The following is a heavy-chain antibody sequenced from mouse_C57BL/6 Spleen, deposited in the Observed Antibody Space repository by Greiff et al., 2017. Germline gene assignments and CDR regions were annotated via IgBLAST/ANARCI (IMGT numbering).Heavy chain of an antibody. D-gene: IGHD1-1*01. CDR2: IDPEDGDT. CDR1: GFNIKDYY. J-gene: IGHJ4*01. V-gene: IGHV14-1*01. Sequence: EVQVVESGAELVRPGASVKLSCTASGFNIKDYYMHWVKQRPEQGLEWIGRIDPEDGDTEYAPKFQGKATMTADTSSNTAYLQLSSLTSEDTAVYYCTTGYGSSFYAMDYWGQGTSVTVSS. CDR3: TTGYGSSFYAMDY.